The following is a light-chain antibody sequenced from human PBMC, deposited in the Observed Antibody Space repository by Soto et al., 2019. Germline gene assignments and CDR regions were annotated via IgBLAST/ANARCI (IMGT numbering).Light chain of an antibody. CDR3: QQSDSIMYN. CDR2: AAS. V-gene: IGKV1-39*01. Sequence: DIQMTQSPSSLSASVGDRVTIACRASQSIGTGLSWYQQKPQKAPKLLIYAASSVQSGVPSRFSGSGSGTDFTLTISSLQPEDFATYYCQQSDSIMYNCGQGTKVDIK. J-gene: IGKJ2*01. CDR1: QSIGTG.